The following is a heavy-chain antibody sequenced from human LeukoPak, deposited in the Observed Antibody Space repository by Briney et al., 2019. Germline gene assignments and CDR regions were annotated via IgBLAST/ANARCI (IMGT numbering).Heavy chain of an antibody. D-gene: IGHD6-13*01. CDR3: ARDPVRKYSSSWYGRFDY. CDR2: INPSGGST. J-gene: IGHJ4*02. CDR1: GYTFTSYY. Sequence: ASVKVSCKASGYTFTSYYMHWVRQAPGQGLEWMGIINPSGGSTSYAQKFQGRVTMTRDTSTSTVYMELSSLRSEDTAVYYCARDPVRKYSSSWYGRFDYWGQGTLVTVSS. V-gene: IGHV1-46*01.